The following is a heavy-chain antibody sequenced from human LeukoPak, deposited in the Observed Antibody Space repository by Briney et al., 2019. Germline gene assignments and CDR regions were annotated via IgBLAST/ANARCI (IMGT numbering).Heavy chain of an antibody. J-gene: IGHJ4*02. CDR1: GFTFSNAW. D-gene: IGHD6-19*01. Sequence: PGGSLRLSCAASGFTFSNAWMSWVRQAPGKGLEWVSGINWNGDSTGYVDSVKGRFTISRDNAKNSLYLQMNSLRVEDTALYYCARDRAIAVDVGVDYWGQGTLVTVSS. V-gene: IGHV3-20*04. CDR2: INWNGDST. CDR3: ARDRAIAVDVGVDY.